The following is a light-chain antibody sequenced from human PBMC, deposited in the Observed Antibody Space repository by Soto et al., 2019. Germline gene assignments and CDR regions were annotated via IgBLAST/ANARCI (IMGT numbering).Light chain of an antibody. V-gene: IGKV3-20*01. CDR1: QSVNSNY. Sequence: DIVLTQSPGTLSLSPGERATLSCRASQSVNSNYLAWYQQKPGQAARLLIYGASSRATGIPDRFSGVGSGTDFTLTISRLEPEDFAVYYCQQYGSSPRTFGQGTKVDIK. CDR3: QQYGSSPRT. J-gene: IGKJ1*01. CDR2: GAS.